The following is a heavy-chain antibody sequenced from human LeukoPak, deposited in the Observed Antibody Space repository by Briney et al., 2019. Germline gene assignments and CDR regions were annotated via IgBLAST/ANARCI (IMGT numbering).Heavy chain of an antibody. CDR1: GGSISSYY. CDR3: ARDMSGGDYEGNY. Sequence: PSETLSLTCTVSGGSISSYYWSWIRQPPGKGLEWIGYIYYSGSTNYNPSLKSRVTISVDTSKNQFSLKLSSVTAADTAVYYCARDMSGGDYEGNYWGQGTLVTVSS. CDR2: IYYSGST. V-gene: IGHV4-59*12. J-gene: IGHJ4*02. D-gene: IGHD4-17*01.